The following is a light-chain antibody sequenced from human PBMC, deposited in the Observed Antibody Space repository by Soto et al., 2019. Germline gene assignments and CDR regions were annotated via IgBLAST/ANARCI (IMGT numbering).Light chain of an antibody. Sequence: DNQLTQSPSFLSASVGDRVTITCRASQGISNFVAWYQQKPGKAPKLLIYAASTLQRGVPSRFSGSGSGTEFTLTISSRQPEDFATYYCQQLNSYPLTFGQGTNLEIK. CDR1: QGISNF. V-gene: IGKV1-9*01. CDR2: AAS. CDR3: QQLNSYPLT. J-gene: IGKJ2*01.